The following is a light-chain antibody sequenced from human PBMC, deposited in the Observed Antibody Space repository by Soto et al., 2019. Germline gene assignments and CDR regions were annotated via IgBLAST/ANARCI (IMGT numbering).Light chain of an antibody. J-gene: IGLJ2*01. V-gene: IGLV1-44*01. Sequence: QSVLTQPPSASGTPGQRVTISCSGSSSNIGSNTVTWYQQLPGTAPKLLIYRNNQRPSGVPDRFSGSKSGTSASLAISGLQSEDEAEYYCATWDDRLTGPSFGGGTNLTVL. CDR3: ATWDDRLTGPS. CDR1: SSNIGSNT. CDR2: RNN.